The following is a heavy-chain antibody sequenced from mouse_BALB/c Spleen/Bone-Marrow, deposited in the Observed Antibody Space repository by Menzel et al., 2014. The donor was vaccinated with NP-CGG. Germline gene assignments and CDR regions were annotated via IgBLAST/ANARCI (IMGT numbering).Heavy chain of an antibody. CDR2: INPYNGAT. V-gene: IGHV1-31*01. CDR1: GYSFTGYY. D-gene: IGHD2-1*01. J-gene: IGHJ1*01. Sequence: EVQLVESGPELVKPGASVKISCKASGYSFTGYYMHWVKQSHVKSLEWIGRINPYNGATSYNQNFKDKASLTVDKSSSTAYMELHSLTSEDSAVYYCARGHGNYDYWYFDVWGAGTTVTVSS. CDR3: ARGHGNYDYWYFDV.